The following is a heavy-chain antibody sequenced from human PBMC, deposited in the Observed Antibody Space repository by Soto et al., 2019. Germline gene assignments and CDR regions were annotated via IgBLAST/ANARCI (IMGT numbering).Heavy chain of an antibody. D-gene: IGHD3-10*01. V-gene: IGHV3-74*01. CDR1: GFTFSSYW. Sequence: GVLRLSCAASGFTFSSYWMHWVRQAPGKGLVWVSRINSDGSSTSYADSVKGRFTISRDNAKNTLYLQMNSLRAEDTAVYYCASPNPQENGSGPMDYYYYYGMDVWGQGTTVTVSS. J-gene: IGHJ6*02. CDR3: ASPNPQENGSGPMDYYYYYGMDV. CDR2: INSDGSST.